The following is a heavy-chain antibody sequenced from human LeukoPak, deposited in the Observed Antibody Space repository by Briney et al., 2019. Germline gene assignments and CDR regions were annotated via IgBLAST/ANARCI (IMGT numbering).Heavy chain of an antibody. V-gene: IGHV3-48*04. CDR3: ARSLSGYDPLSAF. CDR2: MTASSVTF. CDR1: GFTFSSYS. D-gene: IGHD5-12*01. Sequence: GGSLGLSCEVSGFTFSSYSMTWVRQVPGRGLEWIAYMTASSVTFYYADSVRGRFTISRDNARNSLFLQMNSLTVEDTAVYYCARSLSGYDPLSAFWGQGTLVTVSS. J-gene: IGHJ4*02.